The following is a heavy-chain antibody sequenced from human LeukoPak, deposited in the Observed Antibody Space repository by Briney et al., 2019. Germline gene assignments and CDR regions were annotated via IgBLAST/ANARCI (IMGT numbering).Heavy chain of an antibody. J-gene: IGHJ4*02. V-gene: IGHV4-39*01. CDR2: IYYSGST. D-gene: IGHD1-26*01. Sequence: KPSETLSLTCTVSGGSISSSSYYWGWIRQPPGKGLEWIGSIYYSGSTYYNPSLKSRVTISVGTSKNQFSLKLSSVTAADTAVYYCARLQWELLRDWGQGTLVTVSS. CDR1: GGSISSSSYY. CDR3: ARLQWELLRD.